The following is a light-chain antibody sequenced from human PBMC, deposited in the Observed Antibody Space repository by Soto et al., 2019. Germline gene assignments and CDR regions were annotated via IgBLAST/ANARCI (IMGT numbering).Light chain of an antibody. J-gene: IGLJ2*01. CDR2: DDR. CDR1: NIGRKS. V-gene: IGLV3-21*02. CDR3: QLWDSNSDHVV. Sequence: SYELTQPPSVSVAPGQTARITCGETNIGRKSVHWYQQKPGQAPVVVVYDDRDRPSGLPERFSGSNSGNTAALTISRVEDGDEADYYCQLWDSNSDHVVFGGGTKLTVL.